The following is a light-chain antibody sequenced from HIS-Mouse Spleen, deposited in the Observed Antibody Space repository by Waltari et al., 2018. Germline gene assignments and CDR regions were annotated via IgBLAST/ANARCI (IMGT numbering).Light chain of an antibody. Sequence: QSALTQPASVSGSPGLSITISCTGTSSAVGSYNLVPWYQQHPGKAPKLMIYEGSKRPSGVSNRFSGSKSGNTASLTISGLQAEDEADYYCCSYAGSSTWVFGGGTKLTVL. V-gene: IGLV2-23*01. CDR3: CSYAGSSTWV. J-gene: IGLJ3*02. CDR2: EGS. CDR1: SSAVGSYNL.